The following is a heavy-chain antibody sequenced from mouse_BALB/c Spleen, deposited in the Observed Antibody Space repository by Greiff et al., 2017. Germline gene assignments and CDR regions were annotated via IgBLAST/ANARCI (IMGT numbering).Heavy chain of an antibody. Sequence: ESGPGLVKPSQSLSLTCSVTGYSITSGYYWNWIRQFPGNKLEWMGYISYDGSNNYNPSLKNRISITRDTSKNQFFLKLNSVTTEDTATYYCASGYENWFAYWGQGTLVTVSA. CDR3: ASGYENWFAY. D-gene: IGHD2-14*01. J-gene: IGHJ3*01. CDR2: ISYDGSN. CDR1: GYSITSGYY. V-gene: IGHV3-6*02.